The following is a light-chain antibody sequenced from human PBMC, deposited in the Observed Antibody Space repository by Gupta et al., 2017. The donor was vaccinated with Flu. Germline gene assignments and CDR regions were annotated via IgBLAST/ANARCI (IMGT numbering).Light chain of an antibody. Sequence: DVVMTQSPLSLPVTLGQPASISWRSSQGLVYSDGNTYLHWFQQRPGQSPMLLIYPVSYRASGVPDRFSGSGSGTDFPLKISRVEAEDVGIYFCMQGAHWPWAFGQGTTVEIK. CDR1: QGLVYSDGNTY. CDR2: PVS. J-gene: IGKJ1*01. V-gene: IGKV2-30*01. CDR3: MQGAHWPWA.